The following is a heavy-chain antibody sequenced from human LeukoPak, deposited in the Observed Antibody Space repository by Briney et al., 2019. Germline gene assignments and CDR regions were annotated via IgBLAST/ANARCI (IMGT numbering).Heavy chain of an antibody. CDR3: ARDLGQYYDTSDNWFDP. CDR1: GFTFSSYW. CDR2: INSDGSST. D-gene: IGHD3-22*01. V-gene: IGHV3-74*01. Sequence: GGSLRLSCAASGFTFSSYWMHWVRQAPGKGLVWVSRINSDGSSTSYADSVKGRFTISRDNSKNTLYLQMNSLRAEDTAVYYCARDLGQYYDTSDNWFDPWGQGTLVTVSS. J-gene: IGHJ5*02.